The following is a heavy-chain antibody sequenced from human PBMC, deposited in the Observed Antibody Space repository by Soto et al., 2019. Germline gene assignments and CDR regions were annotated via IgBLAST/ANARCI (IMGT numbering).Heavy chain of an antibody. J-gene: IGHJ6*02. D-gene: IGHD3-10*01. Sequence: SETLSLTCAVYGGSFSGYYWSWIRQPPGKGLEWIGEINHSGSTNYNPSLKSRVTISVDTSKNQFSLKLSSVTAADTAVYYCARPAWGSGNAGFGYYYYGMDVWGQGTTVTVSS. CDR1: GGSFSGYY. CDR2: INHSGST. V-gene: IGHV4-34*01. CDR3: ARPAWGSGNAGFGYYYYGMDV.